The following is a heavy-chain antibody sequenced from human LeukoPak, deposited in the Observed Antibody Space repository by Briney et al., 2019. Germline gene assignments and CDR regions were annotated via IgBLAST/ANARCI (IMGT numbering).Heavy chain of an antibody. CDR3: AREPTVTLAIDY. CDR2: IYSGGST. V-gene: IGHV3-66*01. Sequence: GGSLRLSCAASGFTVSSNYMSWVRQAPGKGLEWVSVIYSGGSTYYADSVKGRFTISRDNSKNTLYLQMNSLRAEDTAVYYCAREPTVTLAIDYWGQGTLVTVSS. D-gene: IGHD4-17*01. J-gene: IGHJ4*02. CDR1: GFTVSSNY.